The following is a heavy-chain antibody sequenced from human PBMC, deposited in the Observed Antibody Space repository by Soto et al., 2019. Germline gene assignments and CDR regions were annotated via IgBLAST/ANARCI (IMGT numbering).Heavy chain of an antibody. Sequence: SVNVSCKASGGTFSSYTISWVRQAPGQGLEWMGRIIPILGIANFAQKFQGRVTITADKSTCTAYMELSSLRSEDTAVYFCATCIAAAGTPDNWFDPWGQGTLVTVSS. CDR3: ATCIAAAGTPDNWFDP. V-gene: IGHV1-69*02. J-gene: IGHJ5*02. D-gene: IGHD6-13*01. CDR1: GGTFSSYT. CDR2: IIPILGIA.